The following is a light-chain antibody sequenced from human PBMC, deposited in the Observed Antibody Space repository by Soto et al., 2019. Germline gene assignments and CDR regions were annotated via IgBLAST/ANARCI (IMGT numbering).Light chain of an antibody. CDR3: QQYNNWPLIT. CDR2: GAS. J-gene: IGKJ5*01. Sequence: EIVMTQSPATLSLSPGERATLSCRASQGVSSYLAWYQQKPGQAPRLLIYGASTRATDIPARFSGSVSGTEFTLTITSLQSEDFAVYYCQQYNNWPLITFGQGTRLEIK. CDR1: QGVSSY. V-gene: IGKV3-15*01.